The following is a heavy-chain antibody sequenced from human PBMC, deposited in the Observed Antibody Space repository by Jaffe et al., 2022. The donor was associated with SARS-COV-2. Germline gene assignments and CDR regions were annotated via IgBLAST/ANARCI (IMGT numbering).Heavy chain of an antibody. D-gene: IGHD6-13*01. V-gene: IGHV4-59*08. CDR3: ARHATAAGTTGDEVLDY. Sequence: QVQLQESGPGLVKPSETLSLTCTVSGGSISSYYWSWIRQPPGKGLEWIGYIYYSGSTNYNPSLKSRVTISVDTSKNQFSLKLSSVTAADTAVYYCARHATAAGTTGDEVLDYWGQGTLVTVSS. J-gene: IGHJ4*02. CDR2: IYYSGST. CDR1: GGSISSYY.